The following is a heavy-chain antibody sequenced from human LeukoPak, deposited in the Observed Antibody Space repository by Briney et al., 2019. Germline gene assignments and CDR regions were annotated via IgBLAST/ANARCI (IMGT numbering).Heavy chain of an antibody. CDR2: IHHSGRA. V-gene: IGHV4-59*08. J-gene: IGHJ3*02. CDR3: ARPRDGYNFGAFDI. D-gene: IGHD5-24*01. CDR1: GDSISTYY. Sequence: PSETLCLTCTFSGDSISTYYWTWIRQPPGKGLEWIGHIHHSGRANYNPSFKSRVTISVDTSKNQFSLKLSSVTAADTAVYYCARPRDGYNFGAFDIWGQGTLVSVSS.